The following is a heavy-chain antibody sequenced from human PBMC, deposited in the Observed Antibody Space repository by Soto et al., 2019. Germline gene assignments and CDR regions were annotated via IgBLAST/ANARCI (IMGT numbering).Heavy chain of an antibody. D-gene: IGHD3-9*01. CDR2: ISAYNGNT. V-gene: IGHV1-18*01. J-gene: IGHJ4*02. CDR3: ARDYDILTGYYALDY. CDR1: GYTFTSYG. Sequence: GASVKVSCKASGYTFTSYGISWVRQAPGQGLERMGWISAYNGNTNYAQKLQGRVTMTTDTSTSTAYMELRSLRSDDTAVYYCARDYDILTGYYALDYWGQGTLVTVSS.